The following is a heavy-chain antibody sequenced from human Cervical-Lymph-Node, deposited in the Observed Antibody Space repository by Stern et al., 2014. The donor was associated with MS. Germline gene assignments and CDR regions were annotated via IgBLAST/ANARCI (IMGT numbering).Heavy chain of an antibody. CDR2: IYSGGST. V-gene: IGHV3-53*01. CDR3: ARTTSSGWYSHFDY. Sequence: EDQLVESGGGLIQPGGSLRLSCAASGFTVSSNYMSWVRQAPGKGLEWVSVIYSGGSTYYADSVKGRFTISRDNSKNTLYLQMNSLRAEDTAVYYCARTTSSGWYSHFDYWGQGTLVTVSS. CDR1: GFTVSSNY. J-gene: IGHJ4*02. D-gene: IGHD6-19*01.